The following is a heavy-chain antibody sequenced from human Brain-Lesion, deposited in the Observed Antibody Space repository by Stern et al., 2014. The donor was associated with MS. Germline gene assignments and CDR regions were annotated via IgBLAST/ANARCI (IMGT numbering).Heavy chain of an antibody. V-gene: IGHV4-39*02. CDR2: IYYSGNT. D-gene: IGHD2-15*01. CDR1: GGSVSSTSYA. CDR3: AGEEDIRYCSGGSCTGNWFDP. J-gene: IGHJ5*02. Sequence: QVQLQESGPGLVKPSETLSLTCTVAGGSVSSTSYAWAWIRQPPGKGLEWIGTIYYSGNTYYSPSLKSRLTISLNTSKNQFSPPVRFVTAADTAVYYCAGEEDIRYCSGGSCTGNWFDPWGQGTLVTVSS.